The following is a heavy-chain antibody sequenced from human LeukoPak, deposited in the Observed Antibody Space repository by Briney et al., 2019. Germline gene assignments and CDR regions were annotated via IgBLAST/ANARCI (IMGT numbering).Heavy chain of an antibody. CDR2: IYYSGST. Sequence: SETLSLTCTVSGGSISSGDYYWRWIRQPPGKGLEWIGYIYYSGSTYYNPSLKSRVTISVDTSKNQFSLKLSSVTAADTAVYYCARDTVAISTWGFDPWGQGTLVTVSS. CDR1: GGSISSGDYY. D-gene: IGHD2-15*01. J-gene: IGHJ5*02. V-gene: IGHV4-30-4*01. CDR3: ARDTVAISTWGFDP.